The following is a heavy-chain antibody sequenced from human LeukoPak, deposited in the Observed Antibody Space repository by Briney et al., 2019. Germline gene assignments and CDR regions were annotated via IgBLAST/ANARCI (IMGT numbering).Heavy chain of an antibody. D-gene: IGHD3-10*01. V-gene: IGHV4-39*01. CDR1: GGSISSGSYY. Sequence: PSETLSLTCTVSGGSISSGSYYWGWIRQPPGKGLEWIGSIYYSGSTYYHPSLKSRVTISVDTSKNQFSLKLSSVTAADTAVYYCASLRGITMVRGVNSWFDPWGQGTLVTVSS. J-gene: IGHJ5*02. CDR2: IYYSGST. CDR3: ASLRGITMVRGVNSWFDP.